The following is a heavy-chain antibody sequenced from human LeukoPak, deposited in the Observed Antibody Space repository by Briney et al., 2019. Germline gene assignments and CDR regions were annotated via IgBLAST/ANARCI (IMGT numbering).Heavy chain of an antibody. Sequence: PSETLSLTCAVYGGSFSGYYWSWIRQPPGKGLEWIGEINHSGSTNYNPSLKSRVTISVDTSKNQFSLKLSSVTAADTAVYYCARGDYGDPLDGTGMDVWGQGTTVTVSS. J-gene: IGHJ6*02. CDR3: ARGDYGDPLDGTGMDV. V-gene: IGHV4-34*01. D-gene: IGHD4-17*01. CDR1: GGSFSGYY. CDR2: INHSGST.